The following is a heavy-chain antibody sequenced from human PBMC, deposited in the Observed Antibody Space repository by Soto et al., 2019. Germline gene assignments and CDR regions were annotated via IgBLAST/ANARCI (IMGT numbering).Heavy chain of an antibody. D-gene: IGHD3-16*01. CDR1: GFTFCFYA. V-gene: IGHV3-30*04. CDR3: ARQAKIGDRSQFYFDS. Sequence: QVQLVESGGDVVQPGRSLRLSCAASGFTFCFYAMHWVRQAPGKGLEWVAVISYNGRNKHYVDSVKGRFTISRDNSQDTLYLQMDSLRPDDTAVYYCARQAKIGDRSQFYFDSWGQGTLVTVSS. CDR2: ISYNGRNK. J-gene: IGHJ4*02.